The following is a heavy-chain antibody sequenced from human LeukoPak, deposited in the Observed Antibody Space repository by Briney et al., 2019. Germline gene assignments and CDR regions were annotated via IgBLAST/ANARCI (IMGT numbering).Heavy chain of an antibody. CDR2: VTDSGNEI. Sequence: PGESLRLSCAPSGFIFSDYYMSWVRQAPGKGPEWVSYVTDSGNEIYYADSVKGRFTISRDNAMNSLFLQMNSLRAEDTAVYYCARLSHYAFDMWGQGAVVTVSS. J-gene: IGHJ3*02. V-gene: IGHV3-11*01. CDR3: ARLSHYAFDM. CDR1: GFIFSDYY.